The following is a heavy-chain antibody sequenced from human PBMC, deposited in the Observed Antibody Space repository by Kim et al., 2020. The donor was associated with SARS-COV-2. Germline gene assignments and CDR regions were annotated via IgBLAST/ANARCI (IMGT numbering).Heavy chain of an antibody. J-gene: IGHJ4*02. CDR2: ISNDGRNK. CDR1: GFTFSSYG. CDR3: VKVSGQSIAVAVPFEY. D-gene: IGHD6-19*01. Sequence: GGSLRLSCAASGFTFSSYGMHWVRQAPGKGLEWVAVISNDGRNKKYADSVKGRFTISRDNSKNTLYLQMNSLRAEDTAVYYCVKVSGQSIAVAVPFEYWGQGTLVTVSP. V-gene: IGHV3-30*18.